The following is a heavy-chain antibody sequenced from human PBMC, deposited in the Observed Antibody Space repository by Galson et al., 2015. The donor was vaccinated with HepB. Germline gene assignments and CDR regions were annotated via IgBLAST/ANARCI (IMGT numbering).Heavy chain of an antibody. V-gene: IGHV3-30-3*01. CDR2: ISYDGSNT. Sequence: SLRLSCAASGFTFGDYAIHWVRQAPGKGLEWVAIISYDGSNTYFADSVKGRFSISRDNSKNTLYLQMNSLRPEDTAVYYCARDRGVMIAFGGLIAANYGMDVWGQGSTVTVSS. J-gene: IGHJ6*02. CDR1: GFTFGDYA. CDR3: ARDRGVMIAFGGLIAANYGMDV. D-gene: IGHD3-16*02.